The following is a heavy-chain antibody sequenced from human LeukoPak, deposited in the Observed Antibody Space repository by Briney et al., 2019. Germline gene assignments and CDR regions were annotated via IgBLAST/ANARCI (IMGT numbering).Heavy chain of an antibody. Sequence: GGSLRLPCAASGFSFSSYAMNWVRQAPGKGLEWVSSGHSDGTTYYADSVKGRFTISRDNSKNTLSLHMSSLRAEDTAVYYCAKGSRIAARPTIWFDSWGQGTLVTVTS. V-gene: IGHV3-23*01. CDR3: AKGSRIAARPTIWFDS. J-gene: IGHJ5*01. CDR1: GFSFSSYA. D-gene: IGHD6-6*01. CDR2: GHSDGTT.